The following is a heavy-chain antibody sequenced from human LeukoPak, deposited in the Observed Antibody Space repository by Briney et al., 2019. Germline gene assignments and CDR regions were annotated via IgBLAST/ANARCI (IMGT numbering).Heavy chain of an antibody. Sequence: SETLSLTCSVSGGSISCSSYYWGWIRQPPGKGLEWIGSICYSGCTYYYPSINSLVSISVDTSMNMFSLNLSSVTAAETAVDYCASPGLLEDLDISGQGTMVTVSS. CDR1: GGSISCSSYY. CDR3: ASPGLLEDLDI. V-gene: IGHV4-39*01. D-gene: IGHD1-1*01. J-gene: IGHJ3*02. CDR2: ICYSGCT.